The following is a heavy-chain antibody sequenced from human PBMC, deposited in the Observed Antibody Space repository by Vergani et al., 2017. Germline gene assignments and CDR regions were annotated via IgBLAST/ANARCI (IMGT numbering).Heavy chain of an antibody. CDR1: GFTFIMHA. CDR3: AKVTVAGLFDY. V-gene: IGHV3-23*01. J-gene: IGHJ4*02. CDR2: LSASDRRT. Sequence: EVQLLESGGDLVQPGGSLRLSCAASGFTFIMHAMSWVRQAPGKGLEWVSTLSASDRRTHYADSVKGRFTISRDNSKNTLYLQMNSLRAEDTAVYYCAKVTVAGLFDYWGQGTLVTVSS. D-gene: IGHD6-19*01.